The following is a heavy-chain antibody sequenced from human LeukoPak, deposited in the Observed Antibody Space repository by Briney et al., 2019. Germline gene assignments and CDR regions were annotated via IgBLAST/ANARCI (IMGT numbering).Heavy chain of an antibody. CDR2: IKQDGSEN. D-gene: IGHD3-10*01. Sequence: PGVSVRLSCAASGFIFSISWRSWVPQAPGNGREGVASIKQDGSENYYVDSVRGRFTISRDNAKSSLYLQMNSMRVEDTAVYYCAKYYFDLGRYQGFDYWGQGTLVTVSS. V-gene: IGHV3-7*01. CDR3: AKYYFDLGRYQGFDY. CDR1: GFIFSISW. J-gene: IGHJ4*02.